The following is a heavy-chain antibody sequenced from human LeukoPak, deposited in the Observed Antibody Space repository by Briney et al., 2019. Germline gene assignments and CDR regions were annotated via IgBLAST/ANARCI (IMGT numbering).Heavy chain of an antibody. D-gene: IGHD6-6*01. CDR2: IHYSGST. J-gene: IGHJ4*02. CDR3: ARGSIAPDY. Sequence: SETLSLTCTVSGVSIRSSYYYWGWIRQPPGKGLEWIGSIHYSGSTYYNPSLKSRVTISVDTSKNQFSLRLSSVTAADTAVYYCARGSIAPDYWGQGTLVTVSS. CDR1: GVSIRSSYYY. V-gene: IGHV4-39*01.